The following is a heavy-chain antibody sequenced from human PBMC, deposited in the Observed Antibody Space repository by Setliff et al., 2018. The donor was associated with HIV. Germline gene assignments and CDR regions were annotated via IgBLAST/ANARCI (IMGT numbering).Heavy chain of an antibody. Sequence: ASVKVSCKASGYTFSHYDIHWVRQAPGQTLEWVGRISVGTGDSKHSQNSQGRVSITRDTSANTAYMELTGLRSGDTAVYYCASPMFYDGTVVWGQGTLVTVSS. CDR2: ISVGTGDS. V-gene: IGHV1-3*01. CDR1: GYTFSHYD. CDR3: ASPMFYDGTVV. D-gene: IGHD1-1*01. J-gene: IGHJ4*02.